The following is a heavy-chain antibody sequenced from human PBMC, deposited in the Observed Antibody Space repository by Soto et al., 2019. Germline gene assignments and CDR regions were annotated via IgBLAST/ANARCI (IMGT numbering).Heavy chain of an antibody. D-gene: IGHD6-19*01. V-gene: IGHV4-59*08. CDR2: LYYSGST. J-gene: IGHJ4*02. CDR1: GGSISSYY. Sequence: PSETLSLTCTVSGGSISSYYWSWIRQPPGQGQEWIGYLYYSGSTNYNPSLKSRVTISVDTSKNQFSLKLSSVTAANPAVYYCARRYGSGFDYWGQGTLVTVSS. CDR3: ARRYGSGFDY.